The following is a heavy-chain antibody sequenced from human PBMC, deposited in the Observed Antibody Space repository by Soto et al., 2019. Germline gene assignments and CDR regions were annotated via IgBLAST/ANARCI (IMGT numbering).Heavy chain of an antibody. V-gene: IGHV3-30*18. Sequence: PGGSLRLSCAASGFTFSSYGMHWVRQAPGKGLEWVAVISYDGSNKYYADSVKGRFTISRDNSKNTLYLQMNSLGAEDTAVYYCAKDPGGYCSGGSCYSGWFDPWGQGTLVTVSS. CDR3: AKDPGGYCSGGSCYSGWFDP. CDR2: ISYDGSNK. CDR1: GFTFSSYG. D-gene: IGHD2-15*01. J-gene: IGHJ5*02.